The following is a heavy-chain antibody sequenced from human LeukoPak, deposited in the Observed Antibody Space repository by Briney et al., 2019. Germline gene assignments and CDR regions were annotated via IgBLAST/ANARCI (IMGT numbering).Heavy chain of an antibody. D-gene: IGHD3-22*01. J-gene: IGHJ4*02. CDR2: INSDGRST. V-gene: IGHV3-74*01. CDR3: ARDLDSSGSGFDY. Sequence: LTGGSLRLSCAASRFTLRSYWMHWVRQAPGKGLVWVSRINSDGRSTSYADSVKGRFTISRDNAKNTLYLQMNSLRAEDTAVYYCARDLDSSGSGFDYWGQGTLVTVSS. CDR1: RFTLRSYW.